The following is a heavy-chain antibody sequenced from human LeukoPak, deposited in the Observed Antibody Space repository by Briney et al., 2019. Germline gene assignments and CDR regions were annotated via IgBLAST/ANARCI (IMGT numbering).Heavy chain of an antibody. D-gene: IGHD3-16*01. CDR2: ISSSSSYI. J-gene: IGHJ3*02. CDR1: GFNFSSYS. CDR3: ARDPGSYQRGEAFDI. Sequence: GGSLRLSCAASGFNFSSYSMNWVRQAPGKGLEWVSSISSSSSYIYYADSVKGRFTISRDNAKNSLYLQMNSLRAEDTAVYYCARDPGSYQRGEAFDIWGQGTMVTASS. V-gene: IGHV3-21*01.